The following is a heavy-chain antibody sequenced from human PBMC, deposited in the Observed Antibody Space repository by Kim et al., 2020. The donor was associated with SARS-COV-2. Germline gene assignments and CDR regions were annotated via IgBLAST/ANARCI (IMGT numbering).Heavy chain of an antibody. J-gene: IGHJ4*02. CDR3: ARAPGRLYCSSTSCRFDY. CDR1: GYTFTGYY. V-gene: IGHV1-2*06. D-gene: IGHD2-2*01. CDR2: IKPNSGGT. Sequence: ASVKVSCKASGYTFTGYYMHWVRQAPGQGLEWMGRIKPNSGGTNYAQKFQGRVTMTRDTSISTAYMELSRLRSDDTAVYYCARAPGRLYCSSTSCRFDYWGQGTLVTVSS.